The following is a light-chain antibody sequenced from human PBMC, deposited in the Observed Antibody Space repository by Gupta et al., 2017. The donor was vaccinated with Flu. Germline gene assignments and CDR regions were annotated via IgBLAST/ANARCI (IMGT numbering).Light chain of an antibody. CDR1: SSDVGGYHY. V-gene: IGLV2-14*01. CDR3: SSDTSNSTLEV. J-gene: IGLJ3*02. Sequence: QSPLTHPASVSGSRGQSITISCTGTSSDVGGYHYFFCYKQHPGKAPTLMIYEVRNRPSGVSNRFSGSKSCKTASLIIAGLQAEDEADYYCSSDTSNSTLEVFGGGTKLTVL. CDR2: EVR.